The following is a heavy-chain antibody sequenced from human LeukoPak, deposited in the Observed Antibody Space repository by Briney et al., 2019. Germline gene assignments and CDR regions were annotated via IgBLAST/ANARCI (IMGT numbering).Heavy chain of an antibody. J-gene: IGHJ3*02. CDR1: GGSISSSSYY. CDR3: GRRVWATAMVMGSANDAFDI. V-gene: IGHV4-39*07. CDR2: IYYSGST. D-gene: IGHD5-18*01. Sequence: PSETLSLTCTVSGGSISSSSYYWGWIRQPPGKGLEWIGSIYYSGSTYYNPSLKSRVTISVDTSKNQFSLKLSSVTAADTAVYYCGRRVWATAMVMGSANDAFDIWGQGTMVTVSS.